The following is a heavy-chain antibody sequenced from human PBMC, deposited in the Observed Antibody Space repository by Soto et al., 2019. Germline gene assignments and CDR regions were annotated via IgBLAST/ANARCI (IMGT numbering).Heavy chain of an antibody. J-gene: IGHJ4*02. V-gene: IGHV4-30-4*01. Sequence: QVQLQESGPGLVKASQTLSLTCTLSGASVSSAELYWSWIRQPPGKGLEWIGYTYYSGGSYYNASLQRRVSISVDTSQNQFSLKLTSVTAADTAVYYCARLSGYDPAGAADKWGPGILVSVSS. D-gene: IGHD5-12*01. CDR2: TYYSGGS. CDR1: GASVSSAELY. CDR3: ARLSGYDPAGAADK.